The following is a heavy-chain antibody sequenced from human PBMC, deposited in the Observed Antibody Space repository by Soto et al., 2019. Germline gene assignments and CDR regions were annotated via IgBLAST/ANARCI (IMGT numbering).Heavy chain of an antibody. CDR3: AGRCHGTNCLGNFDY. Sequence: SVKVSCKASGGTLNNYVINWVRQAPGQGLEWMAGIIPIFGTANYAQKFQGRVTITADKSTSTAYMELNSLRSEDTAVYYCAGRCHGTNCLGNFDYWGQGTLVTVSS. CDR1: GGTLNNYV. CDR2: IIPIFGTA. D-gene: IGHD2-2*01. V-gene: IGHV1-69*06. J-gene: IGHJ4*02.